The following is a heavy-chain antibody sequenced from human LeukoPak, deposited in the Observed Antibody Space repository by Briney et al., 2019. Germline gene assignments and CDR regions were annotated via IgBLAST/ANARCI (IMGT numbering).Heavy chain of an antibody. Sequence: ASVKVSCKASGGTFSSYAISWVRQAPGQGLEWMGGIIPIFGTANYAQKSQGRVTITTDESTSTAYMELSSLRSEDTAVYYCARESAAGILSYFDYWGQGTLVTVSS. D-gene: IGHD6-13*01. V-gene: IGHV1-69*05. CDR1: GGTFSSYA. CDR3: ARESAAGILSYFDY. CDR2: IIPIFGTA. J-gene: IGHJ4*02.